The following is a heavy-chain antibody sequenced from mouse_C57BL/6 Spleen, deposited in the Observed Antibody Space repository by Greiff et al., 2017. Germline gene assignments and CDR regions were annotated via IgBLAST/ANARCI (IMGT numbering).Heavy chain of an antibody. J-gene: IGHJ4*01. CDR3: ERYGNYEEDYYAMDY. Sequence: QVQLQQPGTELVKPGASVKLSCKASGYTFTSYWMHWVKQRPGQGLEWIGNINPSNGGTNYNEKFKSKATLTVDKSSSTAYMQLSSLTSEDSAVYYCERYGNYEEDYYAMDYWGQGTSVTVSS. D-gene: IGHD2-1*01. V-gene: IGHV1-53*01. CDR2: INPSNGGT. CDR1: GYTFTSYW.